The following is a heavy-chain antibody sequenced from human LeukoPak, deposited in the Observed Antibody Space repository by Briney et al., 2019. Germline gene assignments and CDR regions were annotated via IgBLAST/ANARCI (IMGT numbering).Heavy chain of an antibody. CDR1: GGSISGFY. CDR3: TRGGELMNF. Sequence: SETLSLTCTVSGGSISGFYWNCIRQPPGKGPEWIGRIYTSGSTNYNPSLKSRVTISIDASKNQFSLRLSSVTAADTAVYYCTRGGELMNFWGQGTLVTVSS. V-gene: IGHV4-4*07. D-gene: IGHD1-26*01. CDR2: IYTSGST. J-gene: IGHJ4*02.